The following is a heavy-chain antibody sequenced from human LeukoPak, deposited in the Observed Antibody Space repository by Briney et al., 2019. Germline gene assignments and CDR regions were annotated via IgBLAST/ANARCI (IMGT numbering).Heavy chain of an antibody. CDR3: ARLMVDTAMVTFFDP. V-gene: IGHV3-7*01. Sequence: GGSLRLSCAASGFTFSSYWMSWVRQAPGKGLEWVANIKQDGSEKYYVDSVKGRFTISRDNAKNSLYLQMNSLGAEDTAVYYCARLMVDTAMVTFFDPWGQGTLVTVSS. CDR1: GFTFSSYW. CDR2: IKQDGSEK. D-gene: IGHD5-18*01. J-gene: IGHJ5*02.